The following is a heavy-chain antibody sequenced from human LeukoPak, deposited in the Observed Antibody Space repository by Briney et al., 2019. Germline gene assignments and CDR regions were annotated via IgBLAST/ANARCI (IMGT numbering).Heavy chain of an antibody. V-gene: IGHV1-69*01. D-gene: IGHD2-2*01. J-gene: IGHJ4*02. CDR3: AREAQVLYQLQQGFAY. CDR2: IIPIFGTA. Sequence: AIXXXXXXXGQGLXWXGGIIPIFGTAKYAQKFQGRVTITADESTSTAYMELSSLRSEDTAVYYCAREAQVLYQLQQGFAYWGQGTLVTVSS. CDR1: A.